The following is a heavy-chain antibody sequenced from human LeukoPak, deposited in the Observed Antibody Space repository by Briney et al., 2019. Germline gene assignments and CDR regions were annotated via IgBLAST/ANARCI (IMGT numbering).Heavy chain of an antibody. J-gene: IGHJ6*03. D-gene: IGHD3-9*01. CDR3: ARGPPVLRYFDWSGYYYYYYMDV. CDR1: GYTFTSYD. V-gene: IGHV1-8*03. CDR2: MNPNSGNT. Sequence: ASVKVSCKASGYTFTSYDINWVRQATGQGLEWMGWMNPNSGNTGYAQKFQGRVTITRNTSISTAYMELSSLRSEDTAVYYCARGPPVLRYFDWSGYYYYYYMDVWGKGTTVTVSS.